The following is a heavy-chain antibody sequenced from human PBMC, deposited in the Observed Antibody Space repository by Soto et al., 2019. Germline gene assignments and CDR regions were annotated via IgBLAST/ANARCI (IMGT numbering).Heavy chain of an antibody. J-gene: IGHJ4*02. CDR3: ARGRYRLDY. CDR2: IYYSGTT. V-gene: IGHV4-59*01. D-gene: IGHD5-18*01. Sequence: SETLSLTCTVSGGSISPSYWSWIRQPPGKGLDWIGYIYYSGTTTYNPSLKRRVTMSVDTSKNQFSLKLDSVTTADTAVYYCARGRYRLDYWGQGALVT. CDR1: GGSISPSY.